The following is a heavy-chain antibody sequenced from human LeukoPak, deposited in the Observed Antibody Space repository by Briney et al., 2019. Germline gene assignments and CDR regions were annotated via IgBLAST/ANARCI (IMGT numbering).Heavy chain of an antibody. Sequence: GGSLGLSCAASGFTFSSYAMHWVRQAPGKGLEWVAVISYDGSNKYYADSVKGRFTISRDNSKNTLYLQMNSLRAEDTAVYYCAREPPGGIAVAAYFDYWGQGTLVTVSS. CDR1: GFTFSSYA. V-gene: IGHV3-30*04. J-gene: IGHJ4*02. D-gene: IGHD6-19*01. CDR2: ISYDGSNK. CDR3: AREPPGGIAVAAYFDY.